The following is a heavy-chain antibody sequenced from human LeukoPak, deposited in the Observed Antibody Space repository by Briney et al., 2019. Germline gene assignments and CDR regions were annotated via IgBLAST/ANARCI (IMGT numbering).Heavy chain of an antibody. CDR3: AREGVYFDY. Sequence: SETLSLTCTVSGGSISSYYWSWIRQPPGKGLEWVGYIFYSGITNYNPSLKSRVTISVDTSKNQFSLKLSSVTAADTAVYYCAREGVYFDYWGQGTLVTVSS. V-gene: IGHV4-59*01. J-gene: IGHJ4*02. CDR1: GGSISSYY. CDR2: IFYSGIT.